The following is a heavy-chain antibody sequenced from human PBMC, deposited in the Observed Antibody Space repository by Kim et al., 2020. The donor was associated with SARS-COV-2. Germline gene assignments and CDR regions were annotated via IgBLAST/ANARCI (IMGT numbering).Heavy chain of an antibody. V-gene: IGHV3-74*01. J-gene: IGHJ6*02. CDR1: GFSMSDYW. CDR2: VSGDGSTT. Sequence: GGSLRLSCVASGFSMSDYWINWVRQAPGKGLVWVARVSGDGSTTHYADSVKGRFAIFRDDAKNTPYLAINSLGADDTARYYCARGAFYSGMGVWGQGTTVTVSS. CDR3: ARGAFYSGMGV.